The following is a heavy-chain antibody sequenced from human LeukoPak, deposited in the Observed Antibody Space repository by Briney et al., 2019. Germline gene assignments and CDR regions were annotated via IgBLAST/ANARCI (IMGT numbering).Heavy chain of an antibody. D-gene: IGHD1-26*01. J-gene: IGHJ6*02. Sequence: SETLSPTCAVYGGPFSHYYWTWIRQPPGKGREWIGEINESGSTNYDPSLKSRVTISVDTSKTHFSLNLTSVTAADTAVYYCASRIGRYLYYFGMDVWGQGTTVTVSS. CDR2: INESGST. CDR1: GGPFSHYY. CDR3: ASRIGRYLYYFGMDV. V-gene: IGHV4-34*01.